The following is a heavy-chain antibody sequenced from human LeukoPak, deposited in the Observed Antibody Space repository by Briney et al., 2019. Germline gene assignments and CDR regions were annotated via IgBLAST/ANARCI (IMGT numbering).Heavy chain of an antibody. CDR2: ISSSSSTI. V-gene: IGHV3-48*01. D-gene: IGHD3-3*01. Sequence: GGSLRLSCAASGFTFSSYSMNWVRQAPGKGLEWVSYISSSSSTIYYADSVKGRFTISRDNAKNSLYLQMNSLKTEDTAVYYCITGDYDFWSGFYSPNHYFDYWGQGTLVTVSS. CDR3: ITGDYDFWSGFYSPNHYFDY. J-gene: IGHJ4*02. CDR1: GFTFSSYS.